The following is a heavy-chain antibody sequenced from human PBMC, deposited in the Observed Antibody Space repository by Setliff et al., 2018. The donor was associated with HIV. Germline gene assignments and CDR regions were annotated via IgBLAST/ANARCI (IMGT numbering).Heavy chain of an antibody. D-gene: IGHD3-16*02. CDR3: ASPYYDFVWGSYQPDY. J-gene: IGHJ4*02. CDR1: GFTLSRYC. V-gene: IGHV3-7*01. Sequence: PGGSLRLSCAASGFTLSRYCMSWVRQAPGKGLEWVANINQDGSERHYVDSVRGRFTISRDNAKNLLSLQMNSLRVEDTAVYYCASPYYDFVWGSYQPDYWGQGTLVTVSS. CDR2: INQDGSER.